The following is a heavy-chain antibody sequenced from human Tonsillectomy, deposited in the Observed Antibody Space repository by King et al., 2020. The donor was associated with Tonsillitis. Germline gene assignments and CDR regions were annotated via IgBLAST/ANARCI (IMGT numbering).Heavy chain of an antibody. J-gene: IGHJ6*03. CDR2: ISRSGSTV. Sequence: VQLVESGGGLVQPGGSLRLSCAASGFTIGSYEMNWVRQAPGKGLEWLSYISRSGSTVYYADSVKGRFTISRDNARNSLYLQMDSLRAEDTAVYYCARDPYSSTDYYYYYYYMDVWDKGTTVTVSS. CDR1: GFTIGSYE. V-gene: IGHV3-48*03. CDR3: ARDPYSSTDYYYYYYYMDV. D-gene: IGHD6-13*01.